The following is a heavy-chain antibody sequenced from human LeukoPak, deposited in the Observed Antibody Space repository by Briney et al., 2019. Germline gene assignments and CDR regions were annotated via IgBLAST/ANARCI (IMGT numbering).Heavy chain of an antibody. D-gene: IGHD4-17*01. J-gene: IGHJ4*02. CDR1: GGTFSSYA. CDR3: ARGPGYGDYVMIPFDY. CDR2: IIPIFGTA. V-gene: IGHV1-69*13. Sequence: SVKVSCKASGGTFSSYAISWVRQAPGQGLEWMGGIIPIFGTANYAQKFQGRVTITADESTSTAYMELSSLRSEDTAVYYCARGPGYGDYVMIPFDYWGQGTLVTVSS.